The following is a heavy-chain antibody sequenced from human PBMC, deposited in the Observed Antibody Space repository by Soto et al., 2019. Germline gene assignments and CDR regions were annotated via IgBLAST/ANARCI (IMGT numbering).Heavy chain of an antibody. CDR2: ISAYNGNT. CDR3: ASFRVRGYDFWSGYYPLDY. Sequence: QVQLVQSGAEVKKPGASVKVSCKASGYTFTSYGISWVRQAPGQGLDWMGWISAYNGNTNYAQKLQGRVTMTTDTSTSTAYMELRSLRSDDTAVYYCASFRVRGYDFWSGYYPLDYWGQGTLVTVSS. CDR1: GYTFTSYG. V-gene: IGHV1-18*01. D-gene: IGHD3-3*01. J-gene: IGHJ4*02.